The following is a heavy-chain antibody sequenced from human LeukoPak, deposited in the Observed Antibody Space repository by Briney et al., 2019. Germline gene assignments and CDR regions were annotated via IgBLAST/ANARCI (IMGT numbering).Heavy chain of an antibody. Sequence: SGGSLRLSCTASGFTFSTFAMSWVRQAPGKGLEWVANIKQDGSEKYYVDSVKGRFTISRDNAKNSLYLQMNSLRAEDSAVYYCAREGGVWQWLAYVDYWGQGALVTVSS. CDR2: IKQDGSEK. J-gene: IGHJ4*02. CDR1: GFTFSTFA. D-gene: IGHD6-19*01. V-gene: IGHV3-7*01. CDR3: AREGGVWQWLAYVDY.